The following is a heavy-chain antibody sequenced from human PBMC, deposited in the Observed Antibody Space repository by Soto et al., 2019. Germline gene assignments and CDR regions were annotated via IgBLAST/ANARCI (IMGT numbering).Heavy chain of an antibody. J-gene: IGHJ4*02. Sequence: QVQLVQSGAEVKKPGASMKVSCKASGYSFTTYYMHWVRQAPGQGLEWMGMINASGGSTRYAQKFLGRVTMTRDTSTSTVYMELSSLRSEDTAVYYCARAQGTAVHFDYWGQGTLVTVSS. V-gene: IGHV1-46*03. CDR2: INASGGST. D-gene: IGHD6-19*01. CDR1: GYSFTTYY. CDR3: ARAQGTAVHFDY.